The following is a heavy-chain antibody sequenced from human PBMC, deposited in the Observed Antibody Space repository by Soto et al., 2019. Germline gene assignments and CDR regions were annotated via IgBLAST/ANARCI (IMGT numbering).Heavy chain of an antibody. CDR2: IYYSGST. CDR3: ARSGYSYGPNPLLY. J-gene: IGHJ4*02. CDR1: GGSISSGGYY. D-gene: IGHD5-18*01. Sequence: SETMSLTCPVSGGSISSGGYYWSWIRQHPGKGLEWIGYIYYSGSTYYNPSLKSRVTISVDTSKNQFSLKLSSVTAADTAVYYCARSGYSYGPNPLLYWGQGTLVTVSS. V-gene: IGHV4-31*03.